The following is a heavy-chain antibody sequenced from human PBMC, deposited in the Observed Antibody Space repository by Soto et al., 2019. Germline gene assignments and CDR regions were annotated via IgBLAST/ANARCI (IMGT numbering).Heavy chain of an antibody. CDR1: GYTFTSYG. CDR2: ISAYNGNT. CDR3: ARDHSDIVVVGAATRLDY. V-gene: IGHV1-18*01. Sequence: QVQLVQSGAEVKKPGASVKVSCKASGYTFTSYGISWVRQAPGQGLEWMGWISAYNGNTNYAQKLQGRVTMTTDTSTSTAYMELRSLRSDDTAVYYCARDHSDIVVVGAATRLDYWGQGTLVTVSS. J-gene: IGHJ4*02. D-gene: IGHD2-15*01.